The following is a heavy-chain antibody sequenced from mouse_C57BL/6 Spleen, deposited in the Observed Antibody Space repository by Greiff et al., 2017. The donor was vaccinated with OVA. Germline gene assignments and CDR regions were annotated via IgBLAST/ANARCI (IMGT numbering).Heavy chain of an antibody. CDR1: GYTFTSYW. V-gene: IGHV1-55*01. D-gene: IGHD1-1*01. Sequence: QVQLKQPGAELVKPGASVKMSCKASGYTFTSYWITWVKQRPGQGLEWIGDIYPGSGSTNYNEKFKSKATLTVDTSSSTAYMQLSSLTSEDSAVYYCARYYYGSSWDYWGQGTTLTVSS. CDR3: ARYYYGSSWDY. CDR2: IYPGSGST. J-gene: IGHJ2*01.